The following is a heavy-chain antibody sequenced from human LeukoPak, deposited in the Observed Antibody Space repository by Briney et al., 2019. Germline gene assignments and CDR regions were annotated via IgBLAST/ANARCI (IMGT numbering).Heavy chain of an antibody. V-gene: IGHV3-7*01. CDR1: GFTLSKHW. D-gene: IGHD1-26*01. CDR2: IKQDGSEK. CDR3: ARDMSGSYYAEAFDI. Sequence: GGSLTLSCAASGFTLSKHWMTWVRQAPGNGLECVAIIKQDGSEKYYVDSVKGRFTISRDNAKNSLYLQMNSLRAEGTAVYYCARDMSGSYYAEAFDIWGQGTMVTVSS. J-gene: IGHJ3*02.